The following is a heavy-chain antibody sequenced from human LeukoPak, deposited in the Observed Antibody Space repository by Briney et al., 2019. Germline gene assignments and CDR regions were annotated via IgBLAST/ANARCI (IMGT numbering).Heavy chain of an antibody. CDR3: AKGVAGTTYYGTDV. CDR1: GFTFSRYA. Sequence: GGSLRLSCAASGFTFSRYAMSWVRQAPGRGLQWVPLISGSADNTYYTDSVKGRFTISRDNSENTLYLQMDSLRADDTAVYYCAKGVAGTTYYGTDVWGQGTTVIVSS. D-gene: IGHD1-1*01. J-gene: IGHJ6*02. V-gene: IGHV3-23*01. CDR2: ISGSADNT.